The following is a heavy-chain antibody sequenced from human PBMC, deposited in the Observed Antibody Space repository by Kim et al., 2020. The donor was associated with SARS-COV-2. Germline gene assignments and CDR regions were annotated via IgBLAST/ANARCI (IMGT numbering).Heavy chain of an antibody. CDR3: AKLGGGYRPQTRDLGAFHYYYYGMDV. J-gene: IGHJ6*02. CDR2: ISYDGSNK. D-gene: IGHD6-25*01. V-gene: IGHV3-30*18. CDR1: GFTFSSYG. Sequence: GGSLRLSCAASGFTFSSYGMHWVRQAPGKGLEWVAVISYDGSNKYYADSVKGRFTISRDNSKNTLYLQMNSLRAEDTAVYYCAKLGGGYRPQTRDLGAFHYYYYGMDVWGQGTTVTVSS.